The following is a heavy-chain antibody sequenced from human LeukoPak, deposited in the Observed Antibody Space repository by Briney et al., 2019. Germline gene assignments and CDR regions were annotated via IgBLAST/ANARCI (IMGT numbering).Heavy chain of an antibody. Sequence: SGGSLRLSCAASGFTVSSNYMSWVRQAPGKGLEWVSVIYSCGSTYYADSVKGRFTISRDNSKNTLYLQMNSVRVEDTAVYYCARVWSGYFFQWGQGALVTVSS. V-gene: IGHV3-66*01. CDR2: IYSCGST. CDR3: ARVWSGYFFQ. CDR1: GFTVSSNY. J-gene: IGHJ4*02. D-gene: IGHD3/OR15-3a*01.